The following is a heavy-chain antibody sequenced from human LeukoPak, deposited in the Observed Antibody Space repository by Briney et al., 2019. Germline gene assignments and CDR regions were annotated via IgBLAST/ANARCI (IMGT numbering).Heavy chain of an antibody. CDR3: AKPYDTSGNYWAPFDY. V-gene: IGHV3-23*01. CDR1: GFTFSTYA. CDR2: IGGTGDST. Sequence: PGGSLRLSCAASGFTFSTYAMTWVRQAPGKGLKWVSAIGGTGDSTYYADSVKGRFTISRDNSKNTLYLQMNSLRAEDTAIYYCAKPYDTSGNYWAPFDYWGQGTLVTVSS. D-gene: IGHD3-22*01. J-gene: IGHJ4*02.